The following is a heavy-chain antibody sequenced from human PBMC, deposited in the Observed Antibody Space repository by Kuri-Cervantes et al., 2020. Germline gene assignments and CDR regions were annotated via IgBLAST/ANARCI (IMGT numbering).Heavy chain of an antibody. CDR3: SRDSRAYFDY. CDR2: INPGNGNT. CDR1: GYTFTSYA. J-gene: IGHJ4*02. Sequence: ASVKVSCKASGYTFTSYAMHWVRQAPGQRLEWMGWINPGNGNTKYSQTFQGRVTITRDTSASTAYMELNSLRSEDTAVYYCSRDSRAYFDYWGQGTLVTVSS. V-gene: IGHV1-3*01.